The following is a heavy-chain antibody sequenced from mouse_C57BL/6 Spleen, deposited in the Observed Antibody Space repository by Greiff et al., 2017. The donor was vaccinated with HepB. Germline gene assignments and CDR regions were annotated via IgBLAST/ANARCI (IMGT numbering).Heavy chain of an antibody. J-gene: IGHJ3*01. CDR3: ARLRGFAY. V-gene: IGHV1-59*01. Sequence: QVQLQQPGAELVRPGPSVKLSCKASGYTFTSYWMHWVKQRPGQGLEWIGVIDPSDSYTNYNQKFKGKATLTVDTSSSTAYMQLSSLTSEDSAVYYCARLRGFAYWGQGTLVTVSA. CDR1: GYTFTSYW. CDR2: IDPSDSYT.